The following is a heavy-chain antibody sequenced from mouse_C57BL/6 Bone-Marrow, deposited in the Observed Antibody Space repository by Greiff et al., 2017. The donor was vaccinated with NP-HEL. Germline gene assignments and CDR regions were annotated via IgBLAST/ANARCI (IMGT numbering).Heavy chain of an antibody. CDR3: AREGTYYSNYGGAY. V-gene: IGHV1-55*01. CDR2: IYPGSGST. D-gene: IGHD2-5*01. J-gene: IGHJ3*01. CDR1: GYTFTSYW. Sequence: QVQLQQSGAELVKPGASVKMSCKASGYTFTSYWITWVKQRPGQGLEWIGDIYPGSGSTNYNEKFKSKATLTVDTSSSTAYMQLSSLTSEDSAVYYCAREGTYYSNYGGAYWGQGTLVTVSA.